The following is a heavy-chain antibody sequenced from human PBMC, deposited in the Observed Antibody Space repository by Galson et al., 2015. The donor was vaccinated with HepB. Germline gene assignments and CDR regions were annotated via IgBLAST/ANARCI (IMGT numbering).Heavy chain of an antibody. CDR2: FYTSGIA. CDR1: GGSISTYS. Sequence: LSLTCTVSGGSISTYSWGWIRQPAGKGLQWIGHFYTSGIADYNPSLKSRVTISMDTSKNQFSLRLDSLTAADTAVYHCARTYNWNYYYYMDVWGKGTAVTVSS. D-gene: IGHD1-20*01. V-gene: IGHV4-4*07. J-gene: IGHJ6*03. CDR3: ARTYNWNYYYYMDV.